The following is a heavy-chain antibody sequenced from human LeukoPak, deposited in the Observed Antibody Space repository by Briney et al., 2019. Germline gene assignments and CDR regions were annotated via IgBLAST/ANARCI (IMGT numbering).Heavy chain of an antibody. CDR2: IHHSGST. J-gene: IGHJ4*02. Sequence: SETLSLTCTVSGYFISSGYYWGWIRQPPGKGLQWIGSIHHSGSTYYNPSLKSRVTISVDTSKNQFSLKLSSVTAADTAVYYCARGFGSGIYWGQGTLVTVSS. D-gene: IGHD3-10*01. CDR1: GYFISSGYY. CDR3: ARGFGSGIY. V-gene: IGHV4-38-2*02.